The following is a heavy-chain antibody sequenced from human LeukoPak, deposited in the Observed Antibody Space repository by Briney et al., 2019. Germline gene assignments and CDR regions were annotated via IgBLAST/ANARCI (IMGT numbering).Heavy chain of an antibody. CDR2: INPNSGGT. Sequence: ASVKVSCKASGYTFTGYYMHWVRQAPGQGLEWMGWINPNSGGTNYAQKFQGRVTMTRDMSISTAYMELSRLRSDDTAVYYCARARGYSYGYSDYWGQGTLVTVSS. J-gene: IGHJ4*02. V-gene: IGHV1-2*02. CDR3: ARARGYSYGYSDY. CDR1: GYTFTGYY. D-gene: IGHD5-18*01.